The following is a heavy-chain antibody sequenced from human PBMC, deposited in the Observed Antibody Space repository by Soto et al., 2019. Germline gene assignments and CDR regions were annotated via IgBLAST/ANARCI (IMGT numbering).Heavy chain of an antibody. V-gene: IGHV1-18*01. CDR1: GYTFTSYG. Sequence: ASVKVSCKASGYTFTSYGISWVRQAPGQGLEWMGWISAYNGNTNYAQKLQGRVTMTTDTSTSTAYMELRSLRSDDTAVYYCACPGGYCGGDCYDYYYYGMDVWGQGTTVTVSS. J-gene: IGHJ6*02. CDR2: ISAYNGNT. CDR3: ACPGGYCGGDCYDYYYYGMDV. D-gene: IGHD2-21*02.